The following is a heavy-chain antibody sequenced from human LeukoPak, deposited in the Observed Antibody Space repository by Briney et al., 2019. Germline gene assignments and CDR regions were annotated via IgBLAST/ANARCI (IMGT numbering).Heavy chain of an antibody. CDR3: ATSTSGGYYFDY. D-gene: IGHD1-26*01. CDR2: IIPMFGTT. Sequence: ASVKVSCKASGGTFSSYSLSWVRQAPGQGLEWMGGIIPMFGTTNYAQKFQGRVTITADESTNTAYMGLSSLRSEDTAVYYCATSTSGGYYFDYWGQGILVTVSS. CDR1: GGTFSSYS. V-gene: IGHV1-69*13. J-gene: IGHJ4*02.